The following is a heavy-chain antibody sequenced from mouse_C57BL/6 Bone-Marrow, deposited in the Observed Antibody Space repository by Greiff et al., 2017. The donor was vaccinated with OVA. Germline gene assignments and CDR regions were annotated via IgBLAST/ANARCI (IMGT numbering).Heavy chain of an antibody. D-gene: IGHD1-1*01. CDR3: ARSGYYYGQYYAMDY. Sequence: DVKLQESGPGLAKPSQTLSLTCSVTGYSITSDYWNWIRKFPGNKLEYMGYISYSGSTYYNTSLKSRISITRDTSKNQYYLQLNSVTTEDTATYYCARSGYYYGQYYAMDYWGQGTSVTVSS. V-gene: IGHV3-8*01. CDR2: ISYSGST. J-gene: IGHJ4*01. CDR1: GYSITSDY.